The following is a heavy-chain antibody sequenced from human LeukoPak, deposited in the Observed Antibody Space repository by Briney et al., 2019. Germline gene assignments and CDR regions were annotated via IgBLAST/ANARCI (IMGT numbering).Heavy chain of an antibody. J-gene: IGHJ4*02. Sequence: GGSLRLSCAASGFTFSTYTMRWVRQAPGKGLEYVSSISGNGGSREYANSVEGRFTISRDNSRNTLYLQMGSLRAEDMAVYYCARDAGYVRFDFWGQGTLATVSS. V-gene: IGHV3-64*01. CDR3: ARDAGYVRFDF. D-gene: IGHD5-18*01. CDR2: ISGNGGSR. CDR1: GFTFSTYT.